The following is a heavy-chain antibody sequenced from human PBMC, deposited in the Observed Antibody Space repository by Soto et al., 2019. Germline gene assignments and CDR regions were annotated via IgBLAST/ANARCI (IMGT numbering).Heavy chain of an antibody. J-gene: IGHJ6*02. CDR1: GFTFGDYA. V-gene: IGHV3-49*04. Sequence: LRLSCTASGFTFGDYAMSWVRQAPGKGLEWVGFIRSKAYGGTTEYAASVKGRFTISRDDSKSIAYLQMNSLKTEDTAVYYCTRGLRFLEWLLPPVDYGMDVWGQGTTVTVSS. CDR2: IRSKAYGGTT. D-gene: IGHD3-3*01. CDR3: TRGLRFLEWLLPPVDYGMDV.